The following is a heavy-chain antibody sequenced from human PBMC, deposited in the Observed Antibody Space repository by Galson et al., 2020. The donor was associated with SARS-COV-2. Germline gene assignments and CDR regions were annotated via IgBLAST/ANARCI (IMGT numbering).Heavy chain of an antibody. J-gene: IGHJ4*02. CDR2: ISFDGNNK. D-gene: IGHD5-12*01. Sequence: GGSLRLSCAASGFPFTYYAMHWVRQTPVKGLEWVAVISFDGNNKYYADSVKGRFTISRDNSKNTLYLQMNDLRPEDTAVYYCASVNGGAYVGYVDFWGQGTLVTAS. V-gene: IGHV3-30-3*01. CDR1: GFPFTYYA. CDR3: ASVNGGAYVGYVDF.